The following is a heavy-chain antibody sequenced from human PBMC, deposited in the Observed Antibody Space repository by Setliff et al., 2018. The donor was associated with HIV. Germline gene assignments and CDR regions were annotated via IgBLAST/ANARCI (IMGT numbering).Heavy chain of an antibody. Sequence: PSETLSLTCSVSGGSISSGNYYWGRTRQPAGKGLEWIGHIYTDGTIKYNPSLKSRLTISLDTSKNQFSLKLNSVTAADTAVYYCERGGQSSGYAIEYWGQGTLVTVSS. CDR2: IYTDGTI. J-gene: IGHJ4*02. CDR1: GGSISSGNYY. CDR3: ERGGQSSGYAIEY. D-gene: IGHD5-12*01. V-gene: IGHV4-61*09.